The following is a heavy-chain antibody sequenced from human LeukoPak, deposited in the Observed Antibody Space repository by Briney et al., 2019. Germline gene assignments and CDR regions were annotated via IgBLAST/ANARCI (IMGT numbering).Heavy chain of an antibody. CDR1: GYTFTSYD. V-gene: IGHV1-8*01. J-gene: IGHJ4*02. Sequence: ASVKVSCKASGYTFTSYDINWVRQATGQGLEWMGWMNPNSGNTGYAQKFEGRVTMTRTTSKSTAYMELRSLRSEDTAVYYCARGRYLDGSGSYGYWGQGTLVTVSS. D-gene: IGHD3-10*01. CDR3: ARGRYLDGSGSYGY. CDR2: MNPNSGNT.